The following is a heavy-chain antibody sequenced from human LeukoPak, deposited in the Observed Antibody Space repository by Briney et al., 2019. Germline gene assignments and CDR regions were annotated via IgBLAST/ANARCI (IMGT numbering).Heavy chain of an antibody. CDR2: IKQGGSET. Sequence: GGSLRLSCTASGFIFNIYAMHWVRQAQGKGLEWVAKIKQGGSETYYVDSVKGRFTISRDNAKNSLYLQMDSLRAEDTAVYYCAREWVAGNKNYYYYYGLDVWGQGTTVTVSS. D-gene: IGHD6-19*01. J-gene: IGHJ6*02. CDR3: AREWVAGNKNYYYYYGLDV. CDR1: GFIFNIYA. V-gene: IGHV3-7*01.